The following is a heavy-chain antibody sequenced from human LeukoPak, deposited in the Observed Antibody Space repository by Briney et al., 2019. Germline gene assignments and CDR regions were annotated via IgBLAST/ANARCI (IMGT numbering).Heavy chain of an antibody. CDR1: GCTFSNYP. V-gene: IGHV3-64D*06. D-gene: IGHD5-24*01. CDR2: VNTNGGAT. J-gene: IGHJ6*02. CDR3: VRGWRIMDV. Sequence: GGSLRLSCSASGCTFSNYPMHWVRQAPGKGLEYVSVVNTNGGATYYADSVKGRSTISRDNSKNTVYLQISSLRGEDTAMYYCVRGWRIMDVWGQGTTVTVSS.